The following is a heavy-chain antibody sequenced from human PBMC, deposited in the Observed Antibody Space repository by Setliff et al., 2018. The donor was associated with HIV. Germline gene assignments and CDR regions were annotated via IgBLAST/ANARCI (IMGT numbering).Heavy chain of an antibody. CDR3: VPLAAGRLGELFDY. CDR2: IRATGETT. Sequence: PGGSLRLSCAASGFSFDTFAMNWVRQAPGKGLEWVSSIRATGETTYYADSVKGRFTISRDNSQNTLYLQMNSLRAEDTSVSYCVPLAAGRLGELFDYRGQGTLVTVCS. CDR1: GFSFDTFA. D-gene: IGHD3-16*01. J-gene: IGHJ4*02. V-gene: IGHV3-23*01.